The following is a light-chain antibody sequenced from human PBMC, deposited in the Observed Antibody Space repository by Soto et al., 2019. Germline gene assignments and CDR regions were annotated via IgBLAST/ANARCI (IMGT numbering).Light chain of an antibody. V-gene: IGKV4-1*01. CDR2: WAS. CDR3: QQYYGTLWT. CDR1: QSVLHSSNNKNY. Sequence: DIVMTQSPDSLAVSRGERASINCKSSQSVLHSSNNKNYLAWYQQKPGQPPKLLIYWASTRESGVPDRFSGSGSGTDFTLTISSLQAEDVAVYFCQQYYGTLWTFGQGTKVEIK. J-gene: IGKJ1*01.